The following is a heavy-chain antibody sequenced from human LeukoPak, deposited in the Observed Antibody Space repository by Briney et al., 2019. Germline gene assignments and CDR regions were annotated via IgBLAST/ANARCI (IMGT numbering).Heavy chain of an antibody. D-gene: IGHD2-15*01. CDR2: ISGSGGST. J-gene: IGHJ5*02. CDR1: GFTFSSYA. CDR3: AKGGGYCSGGSCGP. Sequence: GGSLRLSCAASGFTFSSYAMSWVRQAPGKGLEWVSAISGSGGSTYYADSMKGRFTISRDNSKNTLYLQMNSLRAEDTAVYYCAKGGGYCSGGSCGPWGQGTLVTVSS. V-gene: IGHV3-23*01.